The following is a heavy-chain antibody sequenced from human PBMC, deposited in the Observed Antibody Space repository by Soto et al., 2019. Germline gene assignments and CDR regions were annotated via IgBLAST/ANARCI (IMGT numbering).Heavy chain of an antibody. J-gene: IGHJ4*02. CDR2: INPSDGST. Sequence: ASVKVSCKASGYTFTSYYIHWVRQAPGQGLEWMGIINPSDGSTSYAQKFQGRVTMTRDTSTSTVYMELSSLRSEDTAVYYCAVARIMRVFDYWGQGTLVTVSS. CDR3: AVARIMRVFDY. CDR1: GYTFTSYY. D-gene: IGHD2-8*01. V-gene: IGHV1-46*01.